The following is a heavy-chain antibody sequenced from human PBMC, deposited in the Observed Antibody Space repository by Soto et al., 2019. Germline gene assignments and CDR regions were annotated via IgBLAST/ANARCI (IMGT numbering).Heavy chain of an antibody. J-gene: IGHJ4*02. CDR3: ARGRKDSSGWYFDY. CDR1: WFAFRDFA. Sequence: GGALRLSCAAPWFAFRDFAIHWVRPAPGKGLEWVAVLSSDESTQYYVDSVKGRFTISRDTSKNTLYLQMNDLKNDDTAVYYCARGRKDSSGWYFDYWGQGTLVTVSS. CDR2: LSSDESTQ. D-gene: IGHD6-19*01. V-gene: IGHV3-30-3*01.